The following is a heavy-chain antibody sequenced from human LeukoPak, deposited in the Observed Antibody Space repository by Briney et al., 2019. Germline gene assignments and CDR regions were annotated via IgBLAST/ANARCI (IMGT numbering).Heavy chain of an antibody. D-gene: IGHD6-13*01. CDR1: GFIFSSYA. CDR2: ISGSGGST. V-gene: IGHV3-23*01. J-gene: IGHJ4*02. Sequence: GGSLRLSCAASGFIFSSYAMSWVRQAPGKGLEWVSAISGSGGSTYYADSVKGRFTISRDNSKNTLYLQMNSLRAEDTAVYYCARKVYRSSWYPSDYWGQGTLVTVSS. CDR3: ARKVYRSSWYPSDY.